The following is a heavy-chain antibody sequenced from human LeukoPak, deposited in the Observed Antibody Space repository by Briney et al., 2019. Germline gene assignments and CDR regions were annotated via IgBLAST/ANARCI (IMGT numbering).Heavy chain of an antibody. Sequence: ASVKVSCKASGHTFTSYDINWVRQATGQGVEWMGWMNPNSGNTGYAQKFQGRVTMTRNTSISTAYMELSSLRSEDTAVYYCARVGLGVADAFDIWGQGTMVTVSS. CDR2: MNPNSGNT. J-gene: IGHJ3*02. D-gene: IGHD3-16*01. CDR1: GHTFTSYD. CDR3: ARVGLGVADAFDI. V-gene: IGHV1-8*01.